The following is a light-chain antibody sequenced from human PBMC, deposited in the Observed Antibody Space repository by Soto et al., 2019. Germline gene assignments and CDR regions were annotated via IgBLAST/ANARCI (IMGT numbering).Light chain of an antibody. Sequence: ERVLTQSPGTLSLSPGERATLSCRASQSVSSSYLAWYQQKPGQAPRLLIYGASSRATGIPDRFSGSGSGTDFTLTISRLEPEDFAVYYCQQYGSSPTWTFGQGTKV. V-gene: IGKV3-20*01. CDR1: QSVSSSY. J-gene: IGKJ1*01. CDR2: GAS. CDR3: QQYGSSPTWT.